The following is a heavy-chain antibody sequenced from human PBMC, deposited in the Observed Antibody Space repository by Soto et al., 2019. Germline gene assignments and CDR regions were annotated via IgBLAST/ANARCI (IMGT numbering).Heavy chain of an antibody. CDR1: GYAISSGDY. CDR3: ARGVLEVTIFGVVSYYYGMDV. J-gene: IGHJ6*02. D-gene: IGHD3-3*01. Sequence: SETLSLTCAVSGYAISSGDYWGWIRQPPGKGLEWIGSIYHSGSTYYNPSLKSRVTISVDTSKNQFSLKLSSVTAADTAVYYCARGVLEVTIFGVVSYYYGMDVWGQGTTVTVSS. V-gene: IGHV4-38-2*01. CDR2: IYHSGST.